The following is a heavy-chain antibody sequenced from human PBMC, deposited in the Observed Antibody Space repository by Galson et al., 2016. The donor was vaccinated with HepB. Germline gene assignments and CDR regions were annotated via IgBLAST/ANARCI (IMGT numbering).Heavy chain of an antibody. CDR2: ITYGGGNQ. Sequence: SLRLSCAASGFTLSSCGMHWVRQAPGKGLEWVAVITYGGGNQYYADSVKGRFTISRDNSKNTLYLQMDRLRVDDTAVYYCARQVYFSGSGSYPFDFWGQGALVTVAS. J-gene: IGHJ4*02. D-gene: IGHD3-10*01. V-gene: IGHV3-30*03. CDR1: GFTLSSCG. CDR3: ARQVYFSGSGSYPFDF.